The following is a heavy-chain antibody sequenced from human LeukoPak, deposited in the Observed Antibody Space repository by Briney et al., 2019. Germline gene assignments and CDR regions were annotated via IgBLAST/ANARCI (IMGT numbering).Heavy chain of an antibody. D-gene: IGHD2-21*02. Sequence: SETLTLTCTVSGGSISSGDYYWSWIRQPPGKGLEWIGHINHSGSTNYNPSLKSRVTISVDTSKKQFSLNLYSVTAADTAVYYCASNEVVTTAWDFDYWGQGTLVTVSS. CDR2: INHSGST. CDR3: ASNEVVTTAWDFDY. CDR1: GGSISSGDYY. V-gene: IGHV4-39*07. J-gene: IGHJ4*02.